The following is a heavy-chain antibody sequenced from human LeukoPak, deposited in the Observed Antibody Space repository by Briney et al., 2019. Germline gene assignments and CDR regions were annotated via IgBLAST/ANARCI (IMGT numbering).Heavy chain of an antibody. CDR2: FDPEDGET. CDR3: ATVNVVGPTNWFDP. V-gene: IGHV1-24*01. Sequence: ASVKVSCKVSGYTLTELSMHWVRQAPGKGLGWMGGFDPEDGETIYAQKFQGRVTMTEDTSTDTAYMELSSLRSEDTAVYYCATVNVVGPTNWFDPWGQGTLVTVSS. J-gene: IGHJ5*02. CDR1: GYTLTELS. D-gene: IGHD2-21*01.